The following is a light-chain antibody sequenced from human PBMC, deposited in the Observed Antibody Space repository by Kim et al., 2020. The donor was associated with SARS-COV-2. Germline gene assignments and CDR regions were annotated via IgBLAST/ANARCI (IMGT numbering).Light chain of an antibody. CDR2: ANR. CDR1: HSNIGATFV. CDR3: QSFDISLSAVV. Sequence: QRVTISCTGNHSNIGATFVVNWYQQLPQRAPKLLIFANRVRPSEVPDRFSGSKSSTTASLAITGLQADDEATYYCQSFDISLSAVVFGGGTQLTVL. J-gene: IGLJ2*01. V-gene: IGLV1-40*01.